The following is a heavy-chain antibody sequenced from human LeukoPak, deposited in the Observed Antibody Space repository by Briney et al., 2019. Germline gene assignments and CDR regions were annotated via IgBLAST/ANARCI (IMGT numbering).Heavy chain of an antibody. CDR1: GGTLSSYA. CDR3: ARAGSCSGGSCYPPPFDY. V-gene: IGHV1-69*05. D-gene: IGHD2-15*01. CDR2: IIPIFGTA. J-gene: IGHJ4*02. Sequence: ASVKVSCKASGGTLSSYAISWVRQAPGQGLEWMGRIIPIFGTANYAQKFQGRVTITTGECTSTAYMELSSLRSEDTAVYYCARAGSCSGGSCYPPPFDYWGQGTLVTVSS.